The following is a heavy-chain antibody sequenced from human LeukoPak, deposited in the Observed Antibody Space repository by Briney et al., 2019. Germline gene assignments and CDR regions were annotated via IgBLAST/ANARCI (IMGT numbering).Heavy chain of an antibody. CDR3: ARGQDYYDSSGYYYRYLLEDWFDP. CDR1: GGSFSGYY. CDR2: INHSGST. V-gene: IGHV4-34*01. Sequence: PSETLSLTCAVYGGSFSGYYWSWIRQPPGKGLEWIGEINHSGSTNYNPSLKSRVTISVDTSKNQFSLKLSSVTAADTAVYYCARGQDYYDSSGYYYRYLLEDWFDPWGQGTLVTVSS. J-gene: IGHJ5*02. D-gene: IGHD3-22*01.